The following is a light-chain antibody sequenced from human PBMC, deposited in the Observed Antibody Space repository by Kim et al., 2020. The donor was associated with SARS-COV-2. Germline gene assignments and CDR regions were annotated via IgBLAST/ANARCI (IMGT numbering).Light chain of an antibody. CDR3: QQYNKWPLT. J-gene: IGKJ1*01. Sequence: VSPMERAPPSYTASQSVSSNLAWYQQKPGQAPRLLISDASTRATGIPARFSGGGSGTDFTLTISSLQSEDFAVYYCQQYNKWPLTFGQGTKVDIK. CDR2: DAS. CDR1: QSVSSN. V-gene: IGKV3-15*01.